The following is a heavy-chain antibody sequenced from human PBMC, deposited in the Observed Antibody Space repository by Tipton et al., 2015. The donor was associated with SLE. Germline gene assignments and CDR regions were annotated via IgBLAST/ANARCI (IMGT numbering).Heavy chain of an antibody. D-gene: IGHD3-3*01. V-gene: IGHV4-4*07. J-gene: IGHJ6*03. CDR3: ARTEDGDFWNGYYAGNYYYSYMDV. CDR1: GGSISSYY. CDR2: VYNTGST. Sequence: TLSLTCTVSGGSISSYYWSWIRQPAGKGLEWIGRVYNTGSTNYNPSLKSRATMSIDTSKNQFSLKLTSVTAADTAVYYCARTEDGDFWNGYYAGNYYYSYMDVWGKGTTVTVSS.